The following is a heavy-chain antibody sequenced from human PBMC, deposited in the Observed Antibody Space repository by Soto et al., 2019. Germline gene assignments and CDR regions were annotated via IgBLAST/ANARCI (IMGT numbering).Heavy chain of an antibody. Sequence: SETLSLTCTVSGGSISSYYWSWIRQSPGKGLEWIGYIYYSGSTNHNPSLKNRVTISVDTSKNQFSLKLRSVTAADTAVYYCARSGVAATFNWFDLWCQGILVTVSS. CDR1: GGSISSYY. D-gene: IGHD2-15*01. CDR3: ARSGVAATFNWFDL. V-gene: IGHV4-59*01. CDR2: IYYSGST. J-gene: IGHJ5*02.